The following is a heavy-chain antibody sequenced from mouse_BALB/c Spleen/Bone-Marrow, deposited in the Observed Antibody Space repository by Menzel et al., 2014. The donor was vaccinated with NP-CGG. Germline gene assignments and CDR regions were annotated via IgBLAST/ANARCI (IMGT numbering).Heavy chain of an antibody. J-gene: IGHJ3*01. CDR1: GYSFAGYT. V-gene: IGHV1-31*01. Sequence: VQLQQSGPELVKPGASMKISCKASGYSFAGYTMNWVKQSHGKNLEWIGLINPYNGGSSYNQKFKGKATLTLDKSSSTAYMELLSLTSEDSAVYYCAREGYGSSYGFAYWGQGTLVTVSA. D-gene: IGHD1-1*01. CDR2: INPYNGGS. CDR3: AREGYGSSYGFAY.